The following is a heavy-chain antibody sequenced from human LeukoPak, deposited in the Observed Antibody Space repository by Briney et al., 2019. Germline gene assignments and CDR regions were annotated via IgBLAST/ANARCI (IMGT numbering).Heavy chain of an antibody. V-gene: IGHV4-34*01. CDR1: GGSFSGYY. CDR2: INHSGST. Sequence: SETLSLTCAVYGGSFSGYYWSWIRQPPGKGQEWIGEINHSGSTNYNPSLKSQVTISVDTSKNQFSLKLSSVTAADTAVYYCASLKNYYDSSGYLVTDAFDIWGQGTMVTVSS. J-gene: IGHJ3*02. CDR3: ASLKNYYDSSGYLVTDAFDI. D-gene: IGHD3-22*01.